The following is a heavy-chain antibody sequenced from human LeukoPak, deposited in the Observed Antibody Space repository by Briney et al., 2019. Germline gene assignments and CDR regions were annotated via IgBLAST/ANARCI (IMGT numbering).Heavy chain of an antibody. CDR3: ARVGSPPPYYYFDY. CDR1: GGSISSSSYY. D-gene: IGHD1-26*01. J-gene: IGHJ4*02. CDR2: IYYSGST. Sequence: PSEALSLTCTVSGGSISSSSYYWGWIRQPPGKGLEWIGSIYYSGSTYYNPSLKSRVTISVDTSKNQFSLKLSSVTAADTAVYYCARVGSPPPYYYFDYWGQGTLVTVSS. V-gene: IGHV4-39*07.